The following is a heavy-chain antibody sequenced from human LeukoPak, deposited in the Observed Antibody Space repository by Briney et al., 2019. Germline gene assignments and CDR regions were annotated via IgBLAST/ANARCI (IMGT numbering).Heavy chain of an antibody. V-gene: IGHV4-59*01. CDR2: IFYTGST. CDR3: TRTYSSSSIDY. CDR1: GGSISTYY. D-gene: IGHD6-6*01. J-gene: IGHJ4*02. Sequence: SETLSLTCTVSGGSISTYYWSWIRQPPGKGLEWLGYIFYTGSTNYNPSLKSRVTMSIDTSKNQFSLKLSSVTAADTAVYYCTRTYSSSSIDYWGQGALVTVSS.